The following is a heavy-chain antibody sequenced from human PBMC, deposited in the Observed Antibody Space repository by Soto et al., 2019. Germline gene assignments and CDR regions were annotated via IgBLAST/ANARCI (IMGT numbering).Heavy chain of an antibody. CDR2: IYGGGNGP. J-gene: IGHJ4*02. CDR3: ANMEGMDPCAYSFNY. V-gene: IGHV3-23*01. D-gene: IGHD6-13*01. CDR1: GFTFSDFA. Sequence: EVQVLESGGGLVQPGGSLRLSCAATGFTFSDFAMSWVRQAPGKGLEWVSRIYGGGNGPHYADSVKGRVTISRDNSKNTLYLQMNSLSAEDTAVYYCANMEGMDPCAYSFNYWGQGTLVTVSS.